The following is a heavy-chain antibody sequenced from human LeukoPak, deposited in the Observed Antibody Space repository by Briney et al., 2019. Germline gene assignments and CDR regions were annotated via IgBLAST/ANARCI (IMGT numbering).Heavy chain of an antibody. Sequence: PGGSLRLSCAASGFTFCSYAMSWVREPPGKGVEWIGEINHSGSTNYNPSLKSRVTISVDTSKNQFSLKLSSVTAADTAVYYCARHHVLGTGPFDYWGQGTLVTVSS. J-gene: IGHJ4*02. CDR3: ARHHVLGTGPFDY. V-gene: IGHV4-34*01. D-gene: IGHD1-1*01. CDR2: INHSGST. CDR1: GFTFCSYA.